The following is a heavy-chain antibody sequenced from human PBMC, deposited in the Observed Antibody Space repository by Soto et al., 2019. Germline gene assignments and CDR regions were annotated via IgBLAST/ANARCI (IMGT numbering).Heavy chain of an antibody. CDR2: IYQTGSI. J-gene: IGHJ5*02. D-gene: IGHD3-3*01. CDR3: VRGNDNYDFWNNWSLDP. V-gene: IGHV4-4*02. Sequence: LSLTWVASGGSINNNFWSWVRQPPGKGLEWIGEIYQTGSINYNPSLRSRVTISVDKSKNQLSLKVDSVTAADTAFYYCVRGNDNYDFWNNWSLDPRTQGNLVTAPQ. CDR1: GGSINNNFW.